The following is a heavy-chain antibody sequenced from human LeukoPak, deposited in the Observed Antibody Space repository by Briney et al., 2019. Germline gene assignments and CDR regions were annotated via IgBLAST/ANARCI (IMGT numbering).Heavy chain of an antibody. CDR1: GFTFSSYG. Sequence: GGSLRLSCAASGFTFSSYGMHWVRQAPGKGLEWVAVISYDGSNKYYADSVKGRFTISRDNSKNTLYLQMNSLRAEDTAVYYCARESYYDILAGYYNSPYNWFDPWGQGTLVTVSS. D-gene: IGHD3-9*01. V-gene: IGHV3-30*03. CDR2: ISYDGSNK. J-gene: IGHJ5*02. CDR3: ARESYYDILAGYYNSPYNWFDP.